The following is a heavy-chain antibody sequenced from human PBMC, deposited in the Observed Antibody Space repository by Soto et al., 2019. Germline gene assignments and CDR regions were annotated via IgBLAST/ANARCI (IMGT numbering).Heavy chain of an antibody. CDR2: IIPFFGTA. Sequence: SVKVSCKASGGTFSTFGISWVRQAPGQGLVWMGGIIPFFGTAKYSQKFEDRISITADESTNTVYMDLRSLTSEDTAIYYCARSAPMDAGDKYYYDFWGQGALVTVSS. CDR1: GGTFSTFG. CDR3: ARSAPMDAGDKYYYDF. V-gene: IGHV1-69*13. D-gene: IGHD3-16*01. J-gene: IGHJ4*02.